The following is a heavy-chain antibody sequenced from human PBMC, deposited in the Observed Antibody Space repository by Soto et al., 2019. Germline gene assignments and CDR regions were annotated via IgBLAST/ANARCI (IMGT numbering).Heavy chain of an antibody. V-gene: IGHV4-39*01. CDR2: IYYSGST. J-gene: IGHJ5*02. D-gene: IGHD4-17*01. Sequence: SEPLSLTCTVSGGSISSSSYYWGWIRQPPGKGLEWIGSIYYSGSTYYNPSLKSRVTISVDTSKNQFSLKLSSVTAADTAVYYCARPLGDYVGWFDPWGQGTLVTVSS. CDR1: GGSISSSSYY. CDR3: ARPLGDYVGWFDP.